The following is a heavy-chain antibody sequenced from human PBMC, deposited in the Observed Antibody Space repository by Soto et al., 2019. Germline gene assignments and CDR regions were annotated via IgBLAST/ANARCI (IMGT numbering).Heavy chain of an antibody. V-gene: IGHV3-21*01. CDR2: ISRTSKYI. CDR1: GFIFSGYS. J-gene: IGHJ4*01. CDR3: ASWFFGLGSPILGGY. D-gene: IGHD3-3*01. Sequence: GGSLRLSCAASGFIFSGYSMNWVRQAPGKGLEWVSSISRTSKYIHYADAVKSQFIISRDNAQNSLVRQMSTPRAEDTSMYYYASWFFGLGSPILGGYWGQGTLVTVSS.